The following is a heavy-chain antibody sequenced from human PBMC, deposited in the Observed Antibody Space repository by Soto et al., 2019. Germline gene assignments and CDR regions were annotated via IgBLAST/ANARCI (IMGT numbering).Heavy chain of an antibody. CDR3: ARARVVSVDAFDT. V-gene: IGHV4-30-4*01. Sequence: TLSLHGTLAPGSIIIGDYYWSWIRQPPGKGLDWIGYSYYSGSTYYNPSLKSRVTISVDTPKNQFSLKLSSVTAAHPSLYYSARARVVSVDAFDTWGKGRRV. J-gene: IGHJ3*02. D-gene: IGHD2-2*01. CDR1: PGSIIIGDYY. CDR2: SYYSGST.